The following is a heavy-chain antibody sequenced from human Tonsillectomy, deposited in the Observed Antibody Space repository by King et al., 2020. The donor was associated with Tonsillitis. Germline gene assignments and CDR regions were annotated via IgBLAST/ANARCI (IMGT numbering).Heavy chain of an antibody. D-gene: IGHD3-3*01. CDR3: AKHPHRVNYGVVFDY. J-gene: IGHJ4*02. V-gene: IGHV5-10-1*01. CDR1: GYSFTNYW. Sequence: VQLVESGAEVKKPGESLRISCKGSGYSFTNYWISWVRQMPGKGLEWIGKIDPSDSYTNYSPSFQGHVTISADKSISTAYLQWSSLKASDTAMYYCAKHPHRVNYGVVFDYWGQGNQVTVSS. CDR2: IDPSDSYT.